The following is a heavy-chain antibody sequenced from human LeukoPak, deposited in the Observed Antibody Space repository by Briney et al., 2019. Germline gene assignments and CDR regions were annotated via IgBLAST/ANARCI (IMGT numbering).Heavy chain of an antibody. V-gene: IGHV3-53*01. J-gene: IGHJ3*02. Sequence: GGSLRLSCAASGFTVSSNYMSWVRQAPGKGLEWVSVIYSGGSTYYADSVKGRFTISRDNSKNTLYLQMNSLRAEDTAVYYCARGRSGYALDAFDIWGQGTMVTVSS. CDR1: GFTVSSNY. D-gene: IGHD5-12*01. CDR2: IYSGGST. CDR3: ARGRSGYALDAFDI.